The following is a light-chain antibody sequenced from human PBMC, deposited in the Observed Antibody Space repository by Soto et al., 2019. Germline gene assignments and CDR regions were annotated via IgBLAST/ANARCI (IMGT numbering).Light chain of an antibody. J-gene: IGKJ4*01. CDR1: QSVSSSC. V-gene: IGKV3-20*01. Sequence: ETVLKQSPGTLSLSPGKRATLSCRASQSVSSSCLAWYQQKPGQAPRLLIYGASSRATGIPDRFSGSGSGTDFTLTISRLVPEDFAVYYCQQYGSSPLTFGGGTKVEIK. CDR3: QQYGSSPLT. CDR2: GAS.